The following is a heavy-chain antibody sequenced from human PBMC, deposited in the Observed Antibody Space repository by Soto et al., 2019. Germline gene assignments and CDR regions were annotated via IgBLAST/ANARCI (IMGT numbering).Heavy chain of an antibody. CDR2: IHDRGST. Sequence: QVQLQESGPGLVKPSGTLSLPCAVSGGSINRNSWWSWVRQPPGKGLEWIGEIHDRGSTNHNPSLKTRVTISIDKSNNQFSLKMTSVTAADTATYYCTKNGFWSLDFWGRGTLVIVSS. D-gene: IGHD3-3*01. CDR3: TKNGFWSLDF. V-gene: IGHV4-4*02. J-gene: IGHJ4*02. CDR1: GGSINRNSW.